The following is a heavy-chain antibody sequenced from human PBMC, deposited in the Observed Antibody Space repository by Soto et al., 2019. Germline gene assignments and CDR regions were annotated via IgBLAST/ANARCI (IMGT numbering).Heavy chain of an antibody. CDR2: ISYDGSNK. Sequence: GGSLRLSCAASGFNFHTYSMHWVRHAPDKGLEWVAVISYDGSNKFNADSVKGRFTISRDNSENTLYPQMNSLRADDAAMYYCARERGWYASGYYYGMDVWGQGTAVTVSS. V-gene: IGHV3-30*04. CDR3: ARERGWYASGYYYGMDV. D-gene: IGHD6-19*01. CDR1: GFNFHTYS. J-gene: IGHJ6*02.